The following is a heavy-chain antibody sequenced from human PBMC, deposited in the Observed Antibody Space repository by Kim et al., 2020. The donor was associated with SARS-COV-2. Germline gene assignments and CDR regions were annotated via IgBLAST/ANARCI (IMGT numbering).Heavy chain of an antibody. D-gene: IGHD4-17*01. Sequence: GGSLRLSCAASGFTFSSYWMSWVRQAPGKGLEWVANIKQDGSEKYYVDSVKGRFTISRDNAKNSLYLQMNSLRAEDTAVYYCARDIYGDYGVFNYWGQGTLVTVSS. CDR3: ARDIYGDYGVFNY. V-gene: IGHV3-7*01. J-gene: IGHJ4*02. CDR1: GFTFSSYW. CDR2: IKQDGSEK.